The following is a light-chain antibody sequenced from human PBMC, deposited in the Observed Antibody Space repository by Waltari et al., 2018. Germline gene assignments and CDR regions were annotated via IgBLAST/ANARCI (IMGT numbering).Light chain of an antibody. CDR1: SSDVGGYNY. J-gene: IGLJ3*02. V-gene: IGLV2-8*01. CDR2: EVT. CDR3: SSYAGNNWV. Sequence: QSALTQPPSASGSPGQSVTISCTGTSSDVGGYNYVSWYQQDPGKAPKLMIYEVTKRPSGVPDGFSGSKSGNTASLTVSGLQAEDEADYYCSSYAGNNWVFGGGTKLTVL.